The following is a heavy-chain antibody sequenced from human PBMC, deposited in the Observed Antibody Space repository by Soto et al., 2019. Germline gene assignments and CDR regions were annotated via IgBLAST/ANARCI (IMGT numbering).Heavy chain of an antibody. D-gene: IGHD6-19*01. J-gene: IGHJ6*02. V-gene: IGHV3-30-3*01. CDR3: ARDSQRWLASYYYTLDV. Sequence: QVQLVESGGGVVQPGRSLRLSCAASGFIFSSYAMHWVRQAPGKGLEWVAFISYDGSNKYYADSVKGRFTISRDNSKNTLYLQMNSLRAEDTAVYHCARDSQRWLASYYYTLDVWGQGTTVTVSS. CDR1: GFIFSSYA. CDR2: ISYDGSNK.